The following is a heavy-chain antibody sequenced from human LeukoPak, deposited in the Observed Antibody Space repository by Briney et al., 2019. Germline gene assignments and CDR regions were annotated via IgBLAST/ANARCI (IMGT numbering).Heavy chain of an antibody. CDR1: GGSISSFY. CDR3: ASDSFYDSGGYFYY. Sequence: SETLSLTCSVSGGSISSFYWSWVRQPAGKGLEWIGRISTRGNADYNPSLKSRVTLSVDTSKNQFSLKLSSVTAADTAMYYCASDSFYDSGGYFYYWGQGTPVIVSS. D-gene: IGHD3-22*01. J-gene: IGHJ4*02. V-gene: IGHV4-4*07. CDR2: ISTRGNA.